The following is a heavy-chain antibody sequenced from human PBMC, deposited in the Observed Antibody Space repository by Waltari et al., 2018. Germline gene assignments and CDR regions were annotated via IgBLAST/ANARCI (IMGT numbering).Heavy chain of an antibody. CDR2: ISYDGSNK. Sequence: QVQLVESGGGVVQPGRSLRLSCAASGFTFSRYAMHWVRQAPGKGLEWVAVISYDGSNKYYADSVKGRFTISRDNSKNTLYLQMNSLRAEDTAVYYCARGLIAAAGPLDYWGQGTLVTVSS. CDR3: ARGLIAAAGPLDY. D-gene: IGHD6-13*01. J-gene: IGHJ4*02. CDR1: GFTFSRYA. V-gene: IGHV3-30-3*01.